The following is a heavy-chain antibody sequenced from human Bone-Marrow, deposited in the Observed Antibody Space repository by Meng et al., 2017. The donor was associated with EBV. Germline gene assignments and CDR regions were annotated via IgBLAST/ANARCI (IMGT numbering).Heavy chain of an antibody. Sequence: QVQLVMSGAEGRKPGSPVKVPWKASGGTFSSYAISWVRQAPGQGLEWMGGIIPIFGTANYAQKFQGRVTITADESTSTAYMELSSLRSEDTAVYYCARDCSGSYNNWFDPWGQGTLVTVSS. CDR1: GGTFSSYA. CDR2: IIPIFGTA. J-gene: IGHJ5*02. V-gene: IGHV1-69*01. D-gene: IGHD1-26*01. CDR3: ARDCSGSYNNWFDP.